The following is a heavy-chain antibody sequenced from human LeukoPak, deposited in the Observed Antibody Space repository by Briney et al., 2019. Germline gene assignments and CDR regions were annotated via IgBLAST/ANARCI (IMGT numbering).Heavy chain of an antibody. V-gene: IGHV3-23*01. CDR3: AKDRAKGANPPYFDY. CDR1: GFTFSSYA. J-gene: IGHJ4*02. D-gene: IGHD1-26*01. CDR2: ISGSGGST. Sequence: WGSLRLSCAASGFTFSSYAMSWVRQAPGKGLEWVSAISGSGGSTYYADSVKGRFTISRDNSKNTLYLQMNSLRAEDTAVYYCAKDRAKGANPPYFDYWGQGTLVTVSS.